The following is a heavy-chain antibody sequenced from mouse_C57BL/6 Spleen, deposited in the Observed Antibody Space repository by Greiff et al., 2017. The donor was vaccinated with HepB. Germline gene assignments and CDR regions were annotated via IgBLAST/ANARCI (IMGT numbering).Heavy chain of an antibody. V-gene: IGHV5-16*01. CDR3: ARGGHYYGSSVPWDCDV. Sequence: EVKLMESEGGLVQPGSSMKLSCTASGFTFSDYYMAWVRQVPEKGLEWVANINYDGSSTYYLDSLKSRFIISRDNAKNILYLQMSSLKSEDTATYYCARGGHYYGSSVPWDCDVWGTGTTVTVSS. CDR2: INYDGSST. CDR1: GFTFSDYY. J-gene: IGHJ1*03. D-gene: IGHD1-1*01.